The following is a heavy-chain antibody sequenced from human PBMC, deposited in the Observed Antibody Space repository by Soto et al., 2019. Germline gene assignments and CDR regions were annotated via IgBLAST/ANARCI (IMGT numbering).Heavy chain of an antibody. CDR3: AKDHSYRSGWIRNRLDS. CDR1: GFSFSSYA. Sequence: EAQLLESGGGLVQPGGSLRLSCAASGFSFSSYAMSWVRQAPGKGLEWVSAIGGGRGTTSYADSVKDRFTISRDNPKEKLFLQVNSLGVEDTAVYYCAKDHSYRSGWIRNRLDSWGQGTLVTVSS. J-gene: IGHJ4*02. V-gene: IGHV3-23*01. D-gene: IGHD6-19*01. CDR2: IGGGRGTT.